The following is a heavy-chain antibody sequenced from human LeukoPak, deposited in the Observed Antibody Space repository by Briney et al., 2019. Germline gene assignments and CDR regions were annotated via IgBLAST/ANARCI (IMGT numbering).Heavy chain of an antibody. J-gene: IGHJ4*02. CDR3: ARGGGITMVQGEARDFDY. D-gene: IGHD3-10*01. Sequence: ASVKVSCKASGYTFTSYDINWVRQATGQGLEWMGWMNPNSGNTGYAQKFQGRVTMTRNTSISTAYMELSSLRSEDTAVHYCARGGGITMVQGEARDFDYWGQGTLVTVSS. CDR2: MNPNSGNT. V-gene: IGHV1-8*01. CDR1: GYTFTSYD.